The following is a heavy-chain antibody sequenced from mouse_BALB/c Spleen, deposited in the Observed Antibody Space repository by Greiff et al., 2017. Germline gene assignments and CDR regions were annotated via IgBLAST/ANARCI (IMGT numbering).Heavy chain of an antibody. V-gene: IGHV8-12*01. D-gene: IGHD2-1*01. Sequence: LKESGPGILQPSQTLSLTCSFSGFSLSTSGMGVSWIRQPSGKGLEWLAHIYWDDDKRYNPSLKSRLTISKDTSRNQVFLKITSVDTADTATYYCARRGYGNYGYFDVWGAGTTVTVSS. CDR1: GFSLSTSGMG. J-gene: IGHJ1*01. CDR3: ARRGYGNYGYFDV. CDR2: IYWDDDK.